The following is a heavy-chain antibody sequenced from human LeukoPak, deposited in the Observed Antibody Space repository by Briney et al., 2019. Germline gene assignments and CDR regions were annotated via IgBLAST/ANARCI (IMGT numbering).Heavy chain of an antibody. Sequence: GASVKVSCKVSGYTLTELSMHWVRQAPGKGLEWMGGFDPEDGETIYAQKFQGRVTMTEDTSTDTAYMELSSLRSEDTAVYYCATLPLWNVLLWFGELRTWGQGTLVTVSS. CDR2: FDPEDGET. CDR3: ATLPLWNVLLWFGELRT. D-gene: IGHD3-10*01. V-gene: IGHV1-24*01. CDR1: GYTLTELS. J-gene: IGHJ5*02.